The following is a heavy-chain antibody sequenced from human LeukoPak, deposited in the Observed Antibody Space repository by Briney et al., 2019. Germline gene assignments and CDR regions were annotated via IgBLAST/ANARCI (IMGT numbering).Heavy chain of an antibody. V-gene: IGHV1-18*01. D-gene: IGHD2-2*01. CDR2: ISAYDGNT. CDR1: GYTFTSYG. Sequence: ASVKVSCKASGYTFTSYGISWVRQAPGQGLEWMGGISAYDGNTNYAQKLQGRVTMTTTTSTSTDHMEMRRLRSDDTAVYYCARLVLVPAAIPPEAWFVPWGQGTLVTVSP. CDR3: ARLVLVPAAIPPEAWFVP. J-gene: IGHJ5*02.